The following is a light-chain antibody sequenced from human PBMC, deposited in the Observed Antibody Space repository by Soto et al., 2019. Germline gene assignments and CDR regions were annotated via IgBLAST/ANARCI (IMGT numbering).Light chain of an antibody. V-gene: IGLV2-14*01. Sequence: QSALTQPASVSGSPGQSITISCTGTSSDVGSYNHVSWYQQHPGKAPKLMIYEVSNRPSGVSNRFSGSKSGNTASLTISGLQAEAEADYYCSSYTSSSIPVVVGGGTQLTVL. CDR2: EVS. CDR1: SSDVGSYNH. CDR3: SSYTSSSIPVV. J-gene: IGLJ7*01.